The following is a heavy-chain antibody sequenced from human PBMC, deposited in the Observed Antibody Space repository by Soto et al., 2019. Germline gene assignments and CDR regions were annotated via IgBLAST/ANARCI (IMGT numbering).Heavy chain of an antibody. CDR2: ISSSGSTI. CDR1: GFTFSSYE. Sequence: GSLRLSCAASGFTFSSYEMNWVRQAPGKGLEWVSYISSSGSTIYYADSVKGRFTISRDNAENSLYLQMNSLRAEDTAVYYCANRGYSYEYGMDVWGQGTTVTVSS. V-gene: IGHV3-48*03. CDR3: ANRGYSYEYGMDV. D-gene: IGHD5-18*01. J-gene: IGHJ6*02.